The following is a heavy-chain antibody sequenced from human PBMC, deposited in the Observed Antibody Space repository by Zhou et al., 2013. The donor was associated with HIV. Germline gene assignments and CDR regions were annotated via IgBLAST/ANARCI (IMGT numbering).Heavy chain of an antibody. CDR1: GDAINSHY. J-gene: IGHJ6*03. CDR2: IYYSGST. D-gene: IGHD3-10*01. CDR3: ARGLGKFGDLSNYYYYYMDL. Sequence: QVQLQESGPGLVKPSETLSLTCTVSGDAINSHYWSWLRQPPGKELEWIAYIYYSGSTRYNPSLKSRATISLDRSKNQFSLKLTSVTAADTAVYYCARGLGKFGDLSNYYYYYMDLWGKGTTVTVSS. V-gene: IGHV4-59*11.